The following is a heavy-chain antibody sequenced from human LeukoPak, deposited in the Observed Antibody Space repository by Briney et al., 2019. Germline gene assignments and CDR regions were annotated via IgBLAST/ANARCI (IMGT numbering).Heavy chain of an antibody. J-gene: IGHJ4*02. Sequence: GGSLRLSCAASGFTFSSYGMHWVRQAPGKGLEWVAVISYDGSNKYYADSVKGRFTISRDNSKNTLYLQMNSLRAEDTAVYYCAKGPPGGSGSYEEIWGQGTLVTVSS. CDR1: GFTFSSYG. CDR2: ISYDGSNK. V-gene: IGHV3-30*18. D-gene: IGHD3-10*01. CDR3: AKGPPGGSGSYEEI.